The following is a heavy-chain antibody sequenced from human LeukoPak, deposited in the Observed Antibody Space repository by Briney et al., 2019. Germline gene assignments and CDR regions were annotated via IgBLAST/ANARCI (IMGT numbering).Heavy chain of an antibody. V-gene: IGHV1-46*01. J-gene: IGHJ6*02. D-gene: IGHD6-13*01. CDR1: GYTFTSYY. CDR3: ASHIAAAGTLRVQLDGMDV. Sequence: ASVKVACKASGYTFTSYYMHWVRQAPGQGLEWMGIINPSGGSTSYAQKFQGRVTMTRDTSTSTVYMELSSLRSEDTAVYYCASHIAAAGTLRVQLDGMDVWGQGTRVTVSS. CDR2: INPSGGST.